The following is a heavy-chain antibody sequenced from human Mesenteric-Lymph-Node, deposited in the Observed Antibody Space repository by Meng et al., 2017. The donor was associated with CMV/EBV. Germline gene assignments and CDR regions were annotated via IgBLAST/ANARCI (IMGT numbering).Heavy chain of an antibody. D-gene: IGHD2-2*01. CDR3: ARAGIVVVPADRKYYFDY. CDR1: GFTFSSYW. V-gene: IGHV3-7*01. CDR2: IKQDGSEK. Sequence: GESLKISCAASGFTFSSYWMSWVRQAPGKGLEWVANIKQDGSEKYYVDSVKGRFTISRDNAKNSLYLQMNSLRAEDTAVYYCARAGIVVVPADRKYYFDYWGQGTLVTVSS. J-gene: IGHJ4*02.